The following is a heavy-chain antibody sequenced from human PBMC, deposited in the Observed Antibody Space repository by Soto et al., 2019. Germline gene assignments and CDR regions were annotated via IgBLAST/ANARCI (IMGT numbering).Heavy chain of an antibody. CDR2: ISFDGSNE. CDR1: GFTFSDYA. J-gene: IGHJ6*02. Sequence: GGSLRLSCAASGFTFSDYAMHWVRQAPGKGLEWVAIISFDGSNEHYADSVQGRFTISRDNSENTLYLQMNSLRADDTAVYYCARPAATVIFYSGMDVWGQGTTVT. D-gene: IGHD4-17*01. CDR3: ARPAATVIFYSGMDV. V-gene: IGHV3-30-3*01.